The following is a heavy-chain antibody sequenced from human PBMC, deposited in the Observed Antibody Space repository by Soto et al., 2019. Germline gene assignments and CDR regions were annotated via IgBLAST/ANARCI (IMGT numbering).Heavy chain of an antibody. CDR2: ISGSGFKR. J-gene: IGHJ5*02. CDR1: GFIFENFV. V-gene: IGHV3-23*01. CDR3: AKNQGVELVPLATVDWFDP. Sequence: GGSLRLSCAASGFIFENFVMSWVRQAPGKGLEWISSISGSGFKRYYADSVKGRFTISRDNSKSTVYLELNNLSAEDTAVYHCAKNQGVELVPLATVDWFDPWGQGSVVTVSS. D-gene: IGHD1-26*01.